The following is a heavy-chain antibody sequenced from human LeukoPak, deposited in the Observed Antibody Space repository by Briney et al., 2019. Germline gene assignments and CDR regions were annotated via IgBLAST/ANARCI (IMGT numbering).Heavy chain of an antibody. D-gene: IGHD2-15*01. CDR1: GFSLSGYW. J-gene: IGHJ5*02. CDR3: ARDPRNVGLAP. V-gene: IGHV3-74*01. Sequence: GGSLRLSCVASGFSLSGYWMYWVRQAPGKGLMYISRNNGDGSTTNYADVVKGRFTMSRDNVKNTLYLQMSSLRVEDTAVYYCARDPRNVGLAPWGQGTLVTVSS. CDR2: NNGDGSTT.